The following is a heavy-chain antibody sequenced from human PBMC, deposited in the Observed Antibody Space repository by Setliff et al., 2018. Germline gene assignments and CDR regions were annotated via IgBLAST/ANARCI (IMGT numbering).Heavy chain of an antibody. V-gene: IGHV1-3*01. D-gene: IGHD2-2*02. CDR3: ARDREYCSRTSCYIDY. Sequence: ASVKVSCKASGYSFGTYAMHWVRQAPGQRLEWMGWINGGNGNTKYSQKFQGRITITRDTSASTAYMEMSSLRSEDTAVYYCARDREYCSRTSCYIDYWGQGALVTVSS. CDR1: GYSFGTYA. J-gene: IGHJ4*02. CDR2: INGGNGNT.